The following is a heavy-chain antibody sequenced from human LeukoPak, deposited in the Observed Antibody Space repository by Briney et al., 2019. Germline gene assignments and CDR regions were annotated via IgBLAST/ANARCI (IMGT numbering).Heavy chain of an antibody. Sequence: AASVKVSCKASGGTFSGYAISWVRQAPGQGLEWMGRIIPILGIANYAQKFQGRVTITADKSTSTAYMELSSLRSGDTAMYYCARREYCSSTSCYYFDYWGQGTLVTVSS. D-gene: IGHD2-2*01. V-gene: IGHV1-69*04. CDR2: IIPILGIA. J-gene: IGHJ4*02. CDR1: GGTFSGYA. CDR3: ARREYCSSTSCYYFDY.